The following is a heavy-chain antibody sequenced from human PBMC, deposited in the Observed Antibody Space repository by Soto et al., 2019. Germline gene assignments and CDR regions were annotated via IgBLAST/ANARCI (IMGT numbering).Heavy chain of an antibody. CDR2: IWYDGSNK. V-gene: IGHV3-33*01. Sequence: QVQLVESGGGVVQPGRSLRLSCAASGFTFSSYGMHWVRQAPGKGLEWVAVIWYDGSNKYYADSVKGRFTISRDNSKNTLYLQMNSLRAEDTAVYYCARDGPMATADYWGQGTLVTVSS. CDR3: ARDGPMATADY. CDR1: GFTFSSYG. J-gene: IGHJ4*02. D-gene: IGHD5-18*01.